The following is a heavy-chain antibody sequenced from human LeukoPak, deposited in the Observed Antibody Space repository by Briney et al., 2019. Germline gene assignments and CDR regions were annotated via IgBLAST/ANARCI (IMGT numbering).Heavy chain of an antibody. J-gene: IGHJ6*02. CDR3: ARDRRQYSSSFYYYGMDV. D-gene: IGHD6-6*01. CDR1: GFTVSSNY. V-gene: IGHV3-53*04. Sequence: GGSLRLSCAASGFTVSSNYMSWVRQAPGKGLKWVSVIYSGGSTYYADSVKGRFTISRHNSKNTLYLQMNSLRAEDTAVYYCARDRRQYSSSFYYYGMDVWGQGTTVTVSS. CDR2: IYSGGST.